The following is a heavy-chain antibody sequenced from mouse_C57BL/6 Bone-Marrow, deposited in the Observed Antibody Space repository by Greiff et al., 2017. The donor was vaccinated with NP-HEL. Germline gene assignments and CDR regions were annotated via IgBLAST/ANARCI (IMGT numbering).Heavy chain of an antibody. CDR3: ASRSYYDGSRGY. V-gene: IGHV1-50*01. CDR1: GYTFTSYW. J-gene: IGHJ2*01. Sequence: QVQLQQPGAELVKPGASVKLSCKASGYTFTSYWMQWVKQRPGQGLEWIGEIDPSDSYTNYNQKFKGKATLTVDTSSSTAYMQLSSLTSEDSAVDYCASRSYYDGSRGYWGQGTTLTVSS. D-gene: IGHD1-1*01. CDR2: IDPSDSYT.